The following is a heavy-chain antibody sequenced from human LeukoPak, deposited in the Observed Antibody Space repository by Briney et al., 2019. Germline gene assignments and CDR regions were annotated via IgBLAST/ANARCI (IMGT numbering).Heavy chain of an antibody. CDR2: ISDSGSKT. V-gene: IGHV3-23*01. Sequence: GGSLRLSCAASGFTFSDYAMAWVRQAPGKGLEWVSGISDSGSKTYYADSVQGRFTISRDNSKNSLFLQMNSLRAEDTAVYYCGKEEFGELVIGYWGQGILVTVTS. CDR3: GKEEFGELVIGY. CDR1: GFTFSDYA. J-gene: IGHJ4*02. D-gene: IGHD3-10*01.